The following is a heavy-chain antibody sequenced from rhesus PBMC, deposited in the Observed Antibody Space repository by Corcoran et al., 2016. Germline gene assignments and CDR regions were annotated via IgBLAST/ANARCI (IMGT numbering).Heavy chain of an antibody. D-gene: IGHD6-25*01. CDR2: ISTKKGKP. Sequence: EVQLVQSGAEVKKPGASVELSCKASGYTFTDYYLHWVRQAPGKGLDWWRRISTKKGKPEYAQKFRDRLTITRDTSTDTVYMALRSLIPKDTAIYYCAKDPRGGSWNLDYWGQGVLVTVSS. CDR1: GYTFTDYY. J-gene: IGHJ4*01. CDR3: AKDPRGGSWNLDY. V-gene: IGHV1-111*01.